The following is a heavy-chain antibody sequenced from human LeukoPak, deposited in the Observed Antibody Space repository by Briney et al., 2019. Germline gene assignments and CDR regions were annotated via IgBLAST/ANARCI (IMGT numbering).Heavy chain of an antibody. Sequence: SETLSLTCTVSGYSISSGYYWGWIRQPPGKGLEWIGSIYHSGSTNYNPSLKSRVTISVDTSKNQFSLKLSSVTAADTAVYYCARLRDGYNYVDIWGQGTMVTVSS. D-gene: IGHD5-24*01. J-gene: IGHJ3*02. CDR3: ARLRDGYNYVDI. V-gene: IGHV4-38-2*02. CDR2: IYHSGST. CDR1: GYSISSGYY.